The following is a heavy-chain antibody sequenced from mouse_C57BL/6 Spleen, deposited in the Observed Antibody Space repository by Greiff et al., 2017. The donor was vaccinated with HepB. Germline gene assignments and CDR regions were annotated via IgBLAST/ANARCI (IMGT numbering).Heavy chain of an antibody. V-gene: IGHV1-64*01. CDR1: GYTFTSYW. D-gene: IGHD1-1*01. Sequence: QVQLQQPGAELVKPGASVKLSCKASGYTFTSYWMHWVKQRPGQGLEWIGMIHPNSGSTNYNEKFKSKATLTVDKSSSTAYMQLSSLTSEDSAVYYCAREGHDSSLRYYYYAMDYWGQGTSVTVSS. J-gene: IGHJ4*01. CDR2: IHPNSGST. CDR3: AREGHDSSLRYYYYAMDY.